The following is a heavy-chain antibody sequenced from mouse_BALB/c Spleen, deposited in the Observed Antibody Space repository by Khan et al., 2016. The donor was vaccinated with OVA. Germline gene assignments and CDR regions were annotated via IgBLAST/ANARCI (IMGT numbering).Heavy chain of an antibody. Sequence: QVQLQQSGAELVKPGASVTLSCKASGYTFSSYYMYWVKQRPGQGLEWIVGFNPTNGGTNFNEKFKTQATLTVDKSSSTAYMQLSSLTSEDAAVYYCTRSGYANPFAYWGQGTLVTVSA. V-gene: IGHV1S81*02. CDR3: TRSGYANPFAY. D-gene: IGHD2-10*02. J-gene: IGHJ3*01. CDR2: FNPTNGGT. CDR1: GYTFSSYY.